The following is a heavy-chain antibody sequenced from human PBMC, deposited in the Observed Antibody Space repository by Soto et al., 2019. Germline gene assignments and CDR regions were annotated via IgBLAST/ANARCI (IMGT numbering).Heavy chain of an antibody. CDR3: AREIERLLGY. D-gene: IGHD3-3*01. J-gene: IGHJ4*02. CDR1: GFSFSSYA. Sequence: GGSLRLSCATSGFSFSSYAMHWVRQAPGKGLEWMAVISYEGSNKYYADSVKGRFTISRDNSKNTLYLQMNSLRVEDTAVYYCAREIERLLGYWGQGTLVTVSS. CDR2: ISYEGSNK. V-gene: IGHV3-30-3*01.